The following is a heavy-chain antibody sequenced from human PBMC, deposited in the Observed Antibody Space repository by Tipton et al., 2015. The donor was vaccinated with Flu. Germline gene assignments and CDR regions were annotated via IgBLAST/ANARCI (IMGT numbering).Heavy chain of an antibody. D-gene: IGHD2-21*01. CDR3: ARQLGGGDCY. V-gene: IGHV3-7*03. CDR1: GFISDDFW. J-gene: IGHJ4*02. Sequence: GSLRLSCAASGFISDDFWMSWLRQAPGKGLEWVANIKQDGSETDYVDSVKGRFTISRDNAKNSLYLQMNSLRAEDTAVYYCARQLGGGDCYWGQGTLVTVSS. CDR2: IKQDGSET.